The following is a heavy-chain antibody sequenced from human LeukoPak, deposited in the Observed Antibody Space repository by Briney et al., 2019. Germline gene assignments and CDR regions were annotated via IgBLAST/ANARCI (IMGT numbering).Heavy chain of an antibody. CDR2: TKFDGNYK. J-gene: IGHJ6*03. CDR3: AKTYSSSRAHYYYYYYMDV. V-gene: IGHV3-30*02. CDR1: GFTFSSND. Sequence: GGSLRLSCAASGFTFSSNDIHWVRQGPGEGLEWMSFTKFDGNYKWYADSVQGRFTISRDNSKNTLYLQMNSLRAEDTAVYYCAKTYSSSRAHYYYYYYMDVWGKGTTVTISS. D-gene: IGHD6-13*01.